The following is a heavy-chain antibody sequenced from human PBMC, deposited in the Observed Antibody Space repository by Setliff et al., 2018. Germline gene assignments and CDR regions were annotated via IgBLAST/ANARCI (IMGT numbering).Heavy chain of an antibody. CDR2: IYYSGST. Sequence: KPSETLSLTCTVSGHSIINYYWSWIRQHPGMGLEWIGYIYYSGSTYHNPSLKTLVTISVDTSKNQFSLKLSSVTAADTAVYYCARCSGSYDAFDIWGQGTAVTVSS. V-gene: IGHV4-59*06. D-gene: IGHD1-26*01. CDR1: GHSIINYY. CDR3: ARCSGSYDAFDI. J-gene: IGHJ3*02.